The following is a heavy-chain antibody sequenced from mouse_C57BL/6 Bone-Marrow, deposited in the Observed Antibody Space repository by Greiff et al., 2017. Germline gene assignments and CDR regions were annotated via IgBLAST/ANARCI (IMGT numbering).Heavy chain of an antibody. V-gene: IGHV1-64*01. CDR1: GYTFTSYW. D-gene: IGHD1-1*01. Sequence: QVQLKQPGAELVKPGASVKLSCKASGYTFTSYWMHWVKQRPGQGLEWIGMIHPNSGSTNYNEKFKSKATLTVDKSSSTAYMQLSSLTSEDSAVYYCARWGYRYYGSWFAYWGQGTLVTVSA. CDR3: ARWGYRYYGSWFAY. J-gene: IGHJ3*01. CDR2: IHPNSGST.